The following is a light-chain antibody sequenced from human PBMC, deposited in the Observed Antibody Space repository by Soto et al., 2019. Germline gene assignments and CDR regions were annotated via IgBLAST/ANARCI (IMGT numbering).Light chain of an antibody. V-gene: IGLV1-47*01. CDR3: AAWDDRLSVFYV. Sequence: QSVLTQPPSASGTPGPRVTISCSGSSSNVGSNYVCWYQQLPGTAPKLLIYRNNQRPSGVPDRFSGSKSGTSASLAISGLRSEDEADYYCAAWDDRLSVFYVFGTGTKVTVL. CDR2: RNN. CDR1: SSNVGSNY. J-gene: IGLJ1*01.